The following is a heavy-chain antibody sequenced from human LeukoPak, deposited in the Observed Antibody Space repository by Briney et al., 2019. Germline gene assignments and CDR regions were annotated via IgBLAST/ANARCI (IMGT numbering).Heavy chain of an antibody. V-gene: IGHV3-74*03. D-gene: IGHD3-10*02. J-gene: IGHJ4*02. CDR2: INTDGRVT. Sequence: GGALRLSCTASGFTFTTYWMHWVRLAPGKGLVWVARINTDGRVTTYAESVKGRFTVSRDNAENTLYLEMNNLRPEDTAVYYCIRETHVGLHLEYWGQGTLATVTS. CDR3: IRETHVGLHLEY. CDR1: GFTFTTYW.